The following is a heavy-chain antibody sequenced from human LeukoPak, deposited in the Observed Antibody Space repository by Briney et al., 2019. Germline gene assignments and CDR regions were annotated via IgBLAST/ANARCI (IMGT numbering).Heavy chain of an antibody. V-gene: IGHV3-15*01. CDR3: TTDSGSGSYHSDAFDI. D-gene: IGHD1-26*01. Sequence: GGSLRLSCAASGFTFSNAWMSWVRQAPGKGLEWVGRIKSKTDGGTTDYAAPVKGRFTISRDDSKNALYLQMNSLKTEDTAVYYCTTDSGSGSYHSDAFDIWGQGTMVTVSS. J-gene: IGHJ3*02. CDR1: GFTFSNAW. CDR2: IKSKTDGGTT.